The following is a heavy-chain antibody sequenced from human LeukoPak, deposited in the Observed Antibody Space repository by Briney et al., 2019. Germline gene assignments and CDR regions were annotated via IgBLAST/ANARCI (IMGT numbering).Heavy chain of an antibody. CDR3: AAPNDYGDYAWGY. CDR2: ISNYNGDV. J-gene: IGHJ4*02. Sequence: AASVKVSCKASGYTFSSYGITWVRQAPGQGLEWMGWISNYNGDVNYGQKFQGRVTLTTDRSTSIAYMDLRSLRSEDTAVYYCAAPNDYGDYAWGYWGQGTLVTVSS. CDR1: GYTFSSYG. D-gene: IGHD4-17*01. V-gene: IGHV1-18*01.